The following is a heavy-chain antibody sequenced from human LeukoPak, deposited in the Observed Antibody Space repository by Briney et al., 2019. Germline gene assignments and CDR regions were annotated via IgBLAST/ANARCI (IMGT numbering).Heavy chain of an antibody. CDR1: GFTFNSYA. CDR2: ISGSSSST. J-gene: IGHJ4*02. CDR3: ARVGYTSGWFRN. Sequence: GGSLRLSCAASGFTFNSYAMGWVRQAPGKGLEWVSSISGSSSSTYYADSVKGRFTISRDNSKNTLYLQMNSLRAEDTAVYYCARVGYTSGWFRNWGQGTLLTVSS. D-gene: IGHD6-19*01. V-gene: IGHV3-23*01.